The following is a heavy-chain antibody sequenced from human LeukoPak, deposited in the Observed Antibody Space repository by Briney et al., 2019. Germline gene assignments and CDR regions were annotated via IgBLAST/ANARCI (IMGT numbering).Heavy chain of an antibody. CDR3: ARDLGDWSASQVEY. V-gene: IGHV3-7*03. D-gene: IGHD3/OR15-3a*01. J-gene: IGHJ4*02. CDR2: IKQDGSEK. Sequence: GGSLRLSCAASGFTFSSYWMHWVRQAPGKGLEWVANIKQDGSEKYYVDSVKGRFTISRDNSKSTLYLQMNSLRADDTAVYYCARDLGDWSASQVEYWGQGTLVAVSS. CDR1: GFTFSSYW.